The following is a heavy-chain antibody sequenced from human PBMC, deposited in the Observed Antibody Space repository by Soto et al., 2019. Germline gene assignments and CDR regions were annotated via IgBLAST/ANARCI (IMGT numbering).Heavy chain of an antibody. CDR2: ISAYNGNT. V-gene: IGHV1-18*04. CDR1: GYTFTSYG. Sequence: ASVKVSCKASGYTFTSYGISWVRQAPGQGLEWMGWISAYNGNTNYAQKLQGRVTMTTDTSTSTAYMELRSLRSDDTAVYYCARDRIVVVPAATNWFEPWGQGTLVTVSS. D-gene: IGHD2-2*01. J-gene: IGHJ5*02. CDR3: ARDRIVVVPAATNWFEP.